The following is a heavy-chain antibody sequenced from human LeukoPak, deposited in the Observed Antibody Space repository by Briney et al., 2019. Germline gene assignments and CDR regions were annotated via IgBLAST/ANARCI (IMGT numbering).Heavy chain of an antibody. CDR1: GFTFSSYA. J-gene: IGHJ4*02. CDR3: AKDGSPLRFLEWLGY. D-gene: IGHD3-3*01. CDR2: ISGSGGST. Sequence: GGSLRLSCAASGFTFSSYAVSWVRQAPGKGLEWVSAISGSGGSTYYADSVKGRFTISRDNSKNTLYLQMNSLRAEDTAVYYCAKDGSPLRFLEWLGYWGQGTLVTVSS. V-gene: IGHV3-23*01.